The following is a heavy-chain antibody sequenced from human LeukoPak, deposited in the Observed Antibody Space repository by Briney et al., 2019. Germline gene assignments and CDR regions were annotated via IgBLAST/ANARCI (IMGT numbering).Heavy chain of an antibody. V-gene: IGHV3-53*01. CDR2: IYSGGST. Sequence: GGSLRLSCAASGFIFTTYAMGWVRQAPGKGLEWVSVIYSGGSTYYADSVKGRFTISRDNSKNTLYLQMNSLRAEDTAVYYCATLPWYSSSSLIDYWGQGTLVTVSS. CDR1: GFIFTTYA. J-gene: IGHJ4*02. CDR3: ATLPWYSSSSLIDY. D-gene: IGHD6-6*01.